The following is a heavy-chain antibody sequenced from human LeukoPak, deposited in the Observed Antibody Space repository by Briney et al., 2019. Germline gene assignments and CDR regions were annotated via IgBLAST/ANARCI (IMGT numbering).Heavy chain of an antibody. CDR2: ISYDGSNK. CDR3: AKERSGSYSHYFDY. D-gene: IGHD1-26*01. V-gene: IGHV3-30*18. Sequence: GGSLRLSCAASGFTFSSYGMHWVRQAPGKGLEWVAVISYDGSNKYYADSVKGRFTISRDNSKNTLYLQMNSLGAEDTAVYYCAKERSGSYSHYFDYWGQGTLVTVSS. CDR1: GFTFSSYG. J-gene: IGHJ4*02.